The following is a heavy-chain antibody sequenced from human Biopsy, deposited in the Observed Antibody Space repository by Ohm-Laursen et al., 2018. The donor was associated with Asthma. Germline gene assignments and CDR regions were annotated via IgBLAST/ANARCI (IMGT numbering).Heavy chain of an antibody. D-gene: IGHD3-22*01. CDR1: GFAVSRDR. J-gene: IGHJ4*02. V-gene: IGHV3-53*01. CDR2: IYSGGTS. Sequence: SLRLSCTASGFAVSRDRMFWVRQAPGKGLEWVSVIYSGGTSHTADSVMGRFTISRDYSKNTLYLQMHSLRAEDTAVYYCARGDSSNWSHYYFDYWGQGTLVTVSS. CDR3: ARGDSSNWSHYYFDY.